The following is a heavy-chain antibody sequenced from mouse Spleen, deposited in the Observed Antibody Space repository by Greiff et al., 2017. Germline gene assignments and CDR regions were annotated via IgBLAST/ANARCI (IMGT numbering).Heavy chain of an antibody. CDR3: AYYYGSSLLAMDY. CDR2: IHPNSGST. J-gene: IGHJ4*01. D-gene: IGHD1-1*01. Sequence: QVQLKQPGAELVKPGASVKLSCKASGYTFTSYWMHWVKQRPGQGLEWIGMIHPNSGSTNYNEKFKSKATLTVDKSSSTAYMQLSSLTSEDSAVYYCAYYYGSSLLAMDYWGQGTSVTVSS. V-gene: IGHV1-64*01. CDR1: GYTFTSYW.